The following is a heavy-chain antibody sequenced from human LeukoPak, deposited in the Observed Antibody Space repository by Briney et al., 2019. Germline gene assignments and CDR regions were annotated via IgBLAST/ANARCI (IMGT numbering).Heavy chain of an antibody. CDR1: GFTADSYW. CDR2: IKPDGNEK. CDR3: AKTTDNYYYYYMDV. J-gene: IGHJ6*03. D-gene: IGHD4-17*01. Sequence: GGSLRLSCVASGFTADSYWMSWVRQAPGKGLEWVANIKPDGNEKQYVDSVRGRFTVSRDNAKNSLYLQMNSLRAEDTAVYYCAKTTDNYYYYYMDVWGKGTTVTVSS. V-gene: IGHV3-7*01.